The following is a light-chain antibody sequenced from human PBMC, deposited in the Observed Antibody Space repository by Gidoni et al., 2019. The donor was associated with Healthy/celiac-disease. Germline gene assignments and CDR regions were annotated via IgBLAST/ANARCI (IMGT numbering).Light chain of an antibody. CDR2: DAS. V-gene: IGKV1-5*01. CDR1: QSISSW. Sequence: DIQMTQSPSTLSASVGDRVTITCRASQSISSWLAWDQQKPGKAPKLLIYDASSLESGVPSRFSGSGSGTEFTLTISSLQTDDFATYYCKQYNSYSWTFGKXTKVEIK. J-gene: IGKJ1*01. CDR3: KQYNSYSWT.